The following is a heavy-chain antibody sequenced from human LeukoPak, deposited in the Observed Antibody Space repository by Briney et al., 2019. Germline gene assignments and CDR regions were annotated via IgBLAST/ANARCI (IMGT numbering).Heavy chain of an antibody. CDR3: ARRSPGYSSGHFDY. J-gene: IGHJ4*02. Sequence: ASVKVSCKASGGTFGSYAISWVRQAPGQGLEWMGGIIPIFGTANYAPKFQGRVTITADESTSTAYMELSSLRSEDTAVYYCARRSPGYSSGHFDYWGQGTLVTVSS. CDR2: IIPIFGTA. CDR1: GGTFGSYA. V-gene: IGHV1-69*13. D-gene: IGHD6-19*01.